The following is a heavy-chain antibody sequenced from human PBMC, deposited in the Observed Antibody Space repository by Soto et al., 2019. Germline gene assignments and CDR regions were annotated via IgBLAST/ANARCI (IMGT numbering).Heavy chain of an antibody. J-gene: IGHJ4*02. CDR3: ARLSVSEGNVDY. CDR1: GYTFTGYY. CDR2: INPNSGGT. D-gene: IGHD1-20*01. V-gene: IGHV1-2*04. Sequence: ASVKVSCKASGYTFTGYYMHWVRQAPGQGLEWMGWINPNSGGTNYAQKFQGWVTMTRETSISTAYMELSRLRSDDTAVYYCARLSVSEGNVDYWGQGTLVTVSS.